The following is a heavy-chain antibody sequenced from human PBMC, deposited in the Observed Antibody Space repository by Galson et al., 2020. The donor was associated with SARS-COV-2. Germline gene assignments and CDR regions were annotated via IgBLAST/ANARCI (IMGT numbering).Heavy chain of an antibody. Sequence: GESLKISCAASGFNFSFYPMHWVRQAPGKGLEWVAVISYDGSNKYYADSVKGRFTISRDNSKNTLYLQMNSLRAEDAAVYYCARPRGGSYYDPVDYWGQGTLVTVSS. CDR2: ISYDGSNK. D-gene: IGHD3-22*01. CDR3: ARPRGGSYYDPVDY. CDR1: GFNFSFYP. V-gene: IGHV3-30*01. J-gene: IGHJ4*02.